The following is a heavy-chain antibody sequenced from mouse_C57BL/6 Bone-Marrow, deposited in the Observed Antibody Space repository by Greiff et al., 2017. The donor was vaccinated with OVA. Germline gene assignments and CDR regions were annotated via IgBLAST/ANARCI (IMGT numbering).Heavy chain of an antibody. CDR3: ALGYYVPFAY. CDR2: IHPYSGST. J-gene: IGHJ3*01. Sequence: QVQLQQPGAELVKPGASVKLSCKASGYTFTSYWMHWVKQRPGQGLEWIGMIHPYSGSTNYNEKFKGKATLTVDKSSSTAYMQLSSLTSEDSAVYSGALGYYVPFAYWGQGTLVTVTA. CDR1: GYTFTSYW. D-gene: IGHD2-3*01. V-gene: IGHV1-64*01.